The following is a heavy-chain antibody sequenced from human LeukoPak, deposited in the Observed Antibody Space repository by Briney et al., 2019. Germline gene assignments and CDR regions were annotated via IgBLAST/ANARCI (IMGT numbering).Heavy chain of an antibody. CDR3: AREGRMATTQGDAFDI. CDR1: GFTFSSYS. V-gene: IGHV3-21*01. D-gene: IGHD5-24*01. CDR2: ISSSSSYI. Sequence: GGSQRLSCAASGFTFSSYSMNWVRQAPGKGLEWVSSISSSSSYIYYADSVKGRFTISRDNAKNSLYLQMNSLRAEDTAVYYCAREGRMATTQGDAFDIWGQGTMVTVSS. J-gene: IGHJ3*02.